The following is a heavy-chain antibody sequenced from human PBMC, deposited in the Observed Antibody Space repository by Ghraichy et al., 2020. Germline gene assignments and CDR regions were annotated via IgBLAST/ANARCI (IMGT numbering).Heavy chain of an antibody. J-gene: IGHJ4*02. CDR2: IDQKGSEK. CDR1: GLTFSNYW. D-gene: IGHD2-2*01. V-gene: IGHV3-7*03. CDR3: ARDPPTGVPAAIGFDY. Sequence: SCAVSGLTFSNYWMSWVRQAPGKGLEWVANIDQKGSEKYYVDSVEGRFTISRDNAQNSLYLQMNSLRAEDTAVYYCARDPPTGVPAAIGFDYWGQGTLVTVSS.